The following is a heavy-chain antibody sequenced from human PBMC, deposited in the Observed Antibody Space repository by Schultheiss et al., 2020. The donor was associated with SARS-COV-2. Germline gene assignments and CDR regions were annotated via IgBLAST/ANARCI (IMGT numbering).Heavy chain of an antibody. V-gene: IGHV3-66*01. CDR3: ARDRTFDY. Sequence: GGSLRLSCAASGFTFSSYAMSWVRQGPGKGLEWVSVIYSGGSTYYADSVKGRFTISRDNSKNTLYLQMNSLRAEDTAVYYCARDRTFDYWGQGTLVTVSS. CDR2: IYSGGST. J-gene: IGHJ4*02. CDR1: GFTFSSYA.